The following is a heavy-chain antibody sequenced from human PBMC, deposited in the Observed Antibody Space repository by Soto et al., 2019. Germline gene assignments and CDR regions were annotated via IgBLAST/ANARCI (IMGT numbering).Heavy chain of an antibody. CDR2: IYYTGIT. CDR1: GGSVSGVDYF. Sequence: PSETLSLTCTVSGGSVSGVDYFWSWIRQSPGKGLEWIGYIYYTGITHLNPSLKSRLTMAVDTSKNEFSRKLTSVSAADTAVYFCAREERKGIISWFDPWGQGTPVTVSS. D-gene: IGHD2-21*01. V-gene: IGHV4-30-4*01. J-gene: IGHJ5*02. CDR3: AREERKGIISWFDP.